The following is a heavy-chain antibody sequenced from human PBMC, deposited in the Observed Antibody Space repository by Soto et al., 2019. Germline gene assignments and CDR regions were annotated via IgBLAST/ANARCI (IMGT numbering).Heavy chain of an antibody. D-gene: IGHD2-2*01. V-gene: IGHV4-59*01. CDR3: ARGACSSSRCPYYHYGMDV. CDR2: IYYSGST. Sequence: SETLSLTCTVSGGSISSYYWSWLRQPPGKGLEWIGYIYYSGSTNYNPSLKSRVTISVDTSKNQFSLKLSSVTAADTAVYYCARGACSSSRCPYYHYGMDVWGERTTVTVSS. J-gene: IGHJ6*01. CDR1: GGSISSYY.